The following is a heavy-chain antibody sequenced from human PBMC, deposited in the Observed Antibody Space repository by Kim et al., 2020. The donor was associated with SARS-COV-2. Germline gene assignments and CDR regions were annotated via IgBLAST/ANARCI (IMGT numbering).Heavy chain of an antibody. J-gene: IGHJ4*02. CDR2: IIGSGTTI. D-gene: IGHD5-18*01. CDR3: ARGTKYSSFDQ. Sequence: GGSLRLSCTASGFTFSSYEMNWVRQAPGKGLEWVSYIIGSGTTIYYADSVRGRFTISRDNDKNSPFLQMNSLRAEDTAVYYCARGTKYSSFDQWGQGTL. V-gene: IGHV3-48*03. CDR1: GFTFSSYE.